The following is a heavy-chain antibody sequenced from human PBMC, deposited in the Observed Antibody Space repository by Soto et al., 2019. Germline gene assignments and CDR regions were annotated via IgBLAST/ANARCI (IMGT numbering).Heavy chain of an antibody. CDR2: ISGSGGST. Sequence: GGSLRLSCAASGFTFSSYAMSWVRQAPGKGLEWVSAISGSGGSTYYADSLKGRFTISRDNSKNTLYLQMNSLRAEDTAVYYCAKNRGGPCSSPPPHYFDYWGQGTLVTVSS. CDR1: GFTFSSYA. D-gene: IGHD6-6*01. CDR3: AKNRGGPCSSPPPHYFDY. J-gene: IGHJ4*02. V-gene: IGHV3-23*01.